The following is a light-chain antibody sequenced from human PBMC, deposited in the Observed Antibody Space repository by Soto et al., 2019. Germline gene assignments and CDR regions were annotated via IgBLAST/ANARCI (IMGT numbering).Light chain of an antibody. Sequence: QSALTQPASVSGSLGHAITISRTGTSTDIGGHNDVSWYQQYSGEAPRLLIYDVTSRAAGVSNRFSASKSSNTASLTISGLQAEAEADYYCSSYVTGGSYVLGPGTKLTVL. V-gene: IGLV2-14*01. CDR3: SSYVTGGSYV. CDR2: DVT. J-gene: IGLJ1*01. CDR1: STDIGGHND.